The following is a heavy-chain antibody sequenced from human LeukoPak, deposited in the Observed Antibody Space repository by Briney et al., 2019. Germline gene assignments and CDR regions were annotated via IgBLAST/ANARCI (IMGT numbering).Heavy chain of an antibody. V-gene: IGHV4-4*07. D-gene: IGHD4-17*01. J-gene: IGHJ4*02. Sequence: SETLSLTCTVSGGSISTFYWSWIRQPAGKGLEWIGRIWTSGTTKHNPSLKSRVTMSIDTSKNQFSLKLSSVTAADTAVYYCARGYGDYRSQVDYWGQGTLVTVSS. CDR3: ARGYGDYRSQVDY. CDR2: IWTSGTT. CDR1: GGSISTFY.